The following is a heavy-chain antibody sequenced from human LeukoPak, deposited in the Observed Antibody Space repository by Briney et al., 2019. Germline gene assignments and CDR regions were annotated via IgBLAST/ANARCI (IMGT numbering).Heavy chain of an antibody. D-gene: IGHD2-2*02. Sequence: GESLKISCKGSGYSFTSYWIGWVRQMPGKGLEWMGIIYPGDSDTRYSPSFQGQVTISADKSISTAYLQWSSLKASDTAMYYCARIVVPAAIHDAFDIWGQGTVVTVSS. V-gene: IGHV5-51*01. CDR1: GYSFTSYW. CDR2: IYPGDSDT. CDR3: ARIVVPAAIHDAFDI. J-gene: IGHJ3*02.